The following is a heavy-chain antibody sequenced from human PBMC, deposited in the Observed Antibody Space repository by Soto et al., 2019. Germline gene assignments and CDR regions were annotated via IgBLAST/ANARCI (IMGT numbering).Heavy chain of an antibody. CDR1: GFTFSSYA. D-gene: IGHD6-19*01. CDR3: ARDSGLAVAGPRTVFYYGMDV. J-gene: IGHJ6*02. CDR2: ISYDGSNK. Sequence: SLRLSCAASGFTFSSYAMHWVRQAPGKGLEWVAVISYDGSNKYYADSVKGRFTISRDNSKNTLYLQMNSLRAEDTAVYYCARDSGLAVAGPRTVFYYGMDVWGQGATVTVSS. V-gene: IGHV3-30-3*01.